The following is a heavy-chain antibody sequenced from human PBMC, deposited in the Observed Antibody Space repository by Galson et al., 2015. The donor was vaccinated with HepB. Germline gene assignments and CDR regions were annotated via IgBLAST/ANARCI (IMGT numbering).Heavy chain of an antibody. CDR1: GYSFTSYW. V-gene: IGHV5-10-1*01. CDR2: IDPSDSYT. Sequence: QSGAEVKKPGESLRISCKGSGYSFTSYWISWVRQMPGKGLEWMGRIDPSDSYTNYSPSFQGHVTISADESISTAYLQWSSLKASDTAMYYCARREGGAAPLTGFDPWGQGTLVTVSS. CDR3: ARREGGAAPLTGFDP. D-gene: IGHD6-13*01. J-gene: IGHJ5*02.